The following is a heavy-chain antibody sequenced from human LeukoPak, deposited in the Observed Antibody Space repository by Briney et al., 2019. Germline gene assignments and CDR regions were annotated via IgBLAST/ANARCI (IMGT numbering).Heavy chain of an antibody. J-gene: IGHJ4*02. CDR2: IYPSGDST. CDR1: GFTFGSFS. CDR3: AKDVKPDSGRDVDY. D-gene: IGHD6-19*01. Sequence: GGSLRLSCAASGFTFGSFSMNWVRQAPGKGLEWVSAIYPSGDSTYYADSVKGRFTISRDNSRNTLYLQMHSLSAEDTAVYYCAKDVKPDSGRDVDYWGQGSLVTVSS. V-gene: IGHV3-23*01.